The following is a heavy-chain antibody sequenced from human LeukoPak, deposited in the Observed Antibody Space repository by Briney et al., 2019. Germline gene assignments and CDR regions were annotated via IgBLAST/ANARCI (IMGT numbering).Heavy chain of an antibody. V-gene: IGHV3-7*03. CDR3: AKGATGTTVTTDY. CDR2: INHNGNVN. Sequence: GGSLRLSCAASGFTFSSYWMNWARQAPGKGLEWVASINHNGNVNYYVDSVKGRFTISRDNAKNSLYLQMSNLRAEDTAVYYCAKGATGTTVTTDYWGQGTLVTVSS. D-gene: IGHD4-17*01. CDR1: GFTFSSYW. J-gene: IGHJ4*02.